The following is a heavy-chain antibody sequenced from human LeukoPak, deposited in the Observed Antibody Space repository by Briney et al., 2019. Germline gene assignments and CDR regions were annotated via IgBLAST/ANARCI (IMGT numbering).Heavy chain of an antibody. J-gene: IGHJ6*04. CDR3: AELGITMIGGV. D-gene: IGHD3-10*02. CDR1: GFTFSSYE. V-gene: IGHV3-48*03. CDR2: ISSSGYTI. Sequence: PGGSLRLSCAASGFTFSSYEMNWVRQDPGKGLEWVSFISSSGYTIYYADSVKGRFTISRDNAKNSLYLQMNSLRAEDTAVYYCAELGITMIGGVWGKGTTVTISS.